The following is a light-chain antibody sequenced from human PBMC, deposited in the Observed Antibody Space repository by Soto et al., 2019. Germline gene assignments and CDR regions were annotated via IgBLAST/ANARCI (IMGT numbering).Light chain of an antibody. CDR3: QQRSNWGLT. Sequence: EIVLTQSPGTLSLSPGEGATLSCRASQSVSSSYLAWYQQKPGQAPRLLIYDASNRATGIPARFSGSGSGTDFTLTISSLEPEDFAVYYCQQRSNWGLTFGGGTKVDIK. V-gene: IGKV3D-20*02. CDR2: DAS. CDR1: QSVSSSY. J-gene: IGKJ4*01.